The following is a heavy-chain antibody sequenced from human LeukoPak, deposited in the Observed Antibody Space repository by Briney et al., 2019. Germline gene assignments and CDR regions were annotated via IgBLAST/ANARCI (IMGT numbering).Heavy chain of an antibody. CDR2: ISAYNGNT. D-gene: IGHD6-19*01. V-gene: IGHV1-18*01. Sequence: ASVKVSCKASGYTFTSYGISWVRRAPGQGLEWMGWISAYNGNTNYAQKLQGRVTMTTDTSTSTAYMELRSLRSDDTAVYYCARFVSIAVAPVGDYWGQGTLVTVSS. J-gene: IGHJ4*02. CDR1: GYTFTSYG. CDR3: ARFVSIAVAPVGDY.